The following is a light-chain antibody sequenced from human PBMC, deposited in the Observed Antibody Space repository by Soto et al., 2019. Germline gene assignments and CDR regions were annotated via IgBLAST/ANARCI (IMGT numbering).Light chain of an antibody. Sequence: DIQMTQSPSFLSASVGDKVTITCRATESVSKWLAWYQEKPGNPPRPLIYDASTLESGVPSRFSGSGSGTEFTLPLRSLQADDFAIYYCQQYNNYSGTFGQGAKVEMK. CDR2: DAS. J-gene: IGKJ1*01. V-gene: IGKV1-5*01. CDR3: QQYNNYSGT. CDR1: ESVSKW.